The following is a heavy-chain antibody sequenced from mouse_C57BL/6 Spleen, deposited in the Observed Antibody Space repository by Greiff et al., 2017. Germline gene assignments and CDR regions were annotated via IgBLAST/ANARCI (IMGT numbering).Heavy chain of an antibody. CDR3: ARGGPRRDY. V-gene: IGHV1-61*01. CDR2: IYPSDSET. D-gene: IGHD2-12*01. CDR1: GYTFTSYW. Sequence: VQLQQPGAELVRPGSSVKLSCKASGYTFTSYWMDWVKQRPGQGLEWIGNIYPSDSETHYNQKFKDKATLTVDKSSSTAYMQLSSLTSEDSAVYYCARGGPRRDYWGQGTTLTVSS. J-gene: IGHJ2*01.